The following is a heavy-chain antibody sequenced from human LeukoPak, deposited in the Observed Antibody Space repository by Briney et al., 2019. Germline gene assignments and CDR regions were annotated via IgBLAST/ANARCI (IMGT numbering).Heavy chain of an antibody. CDR3: ARDRDSSGWYEGFDY. V-gene: IGHV3-30-3*01. CDR2: ISYDGSNK. CDR1: GFTFSSSA. D-gene: IGHD6-19*01. Sequence: GGSLRLSCAASGFTFSSSAMHWVRQAPDKGLEWVAVISYDGSNKYSPDSVKGRFTISRDNSKNTLYLQMNSLRADDTAVYYCARDRDSSGWYEGFDYWGQGTLVTVSS. J-gene: IGHJ4*02.